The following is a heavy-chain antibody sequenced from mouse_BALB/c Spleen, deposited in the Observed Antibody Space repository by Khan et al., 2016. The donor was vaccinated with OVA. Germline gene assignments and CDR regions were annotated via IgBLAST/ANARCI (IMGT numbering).Heavy chain of an antibody. Sequence: QIQLVQSGPELKKPGETVKISCKASGHTFTKYGMNWVKQAPGKGLKWMGWINTYTGEPTYADDFNGRFAFSLETSASTAYLQINNLKNEDTATYCCARPPYFSYVMDNWGQGTPVTGSS. V-gene: IGHV9-3-1*01. J-gene: IGHJ4*01. CDR3: ARPPYFSYVMDN. CDR2: INTYTGEP. CDR1: GHTFTKYG. D-gene: IGHD2-10*01.